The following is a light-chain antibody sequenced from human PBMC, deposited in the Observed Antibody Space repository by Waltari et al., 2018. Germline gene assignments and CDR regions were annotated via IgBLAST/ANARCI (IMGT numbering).Light chain of an antibody. J-gene: IGKJ4*01. CDR1: QGISSY. Sequence: DIQLTQSPSSLSTSVGDRVTITCRASQGISSYLAWYQQKPVKAPKLLIYQASSLQSGVPSRCIGSGSGTEFTLTINSLQPEDFALYYCQQRNTYPLTFGGGTKVEIK. CDR3: QQRNTYPLT. CDR2: QAS. V-gene: IGKV1-9*01.